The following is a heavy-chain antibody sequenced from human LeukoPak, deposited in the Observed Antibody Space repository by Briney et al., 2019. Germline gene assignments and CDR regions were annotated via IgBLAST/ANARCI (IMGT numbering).Heavy chain of an antibody. V-gene: IGHV4-34*01. CDR1: GGSFSGYY. CDR3: AARIMITFGGVRSIDY. J-gene: IGHJ4*02. Sequence: SETLSLTXAVYGGSFSGYYWSWIRQPPGKGLEWIGEINHSGSTNYNPSLKSRVTISVDTSKNQFSLKLSSVTAADTAVYYCAARIMITFGGVRSIDYWGQGTLVTVSS. D-gene: IGHD3-16*01. CDR2: INHSGST.